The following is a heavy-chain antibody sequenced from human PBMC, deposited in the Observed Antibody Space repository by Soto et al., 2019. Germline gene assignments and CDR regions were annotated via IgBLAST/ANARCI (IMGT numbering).Heavy chain of an antibody. CDR1: GFTFSTYW. V-gene: IGHV3-7*01. CDR2: IKEDGSAK. CDR3: ARDRGRGVECFGTCYSSYFDP. J-gene: IGHJ5*02. Sequence: EVQLVESGGGLVQPGGSLRLSCAASGFTFSTYWMSWVRQAPGKGLECVANIKEDGSAKSYVDSVKGRFTISRDNAKNSLYLQMNSLRAEDTAVYHCARDRGRGVECFGTCYSSYFDPWGQGTLVTVSS. D-gene: IGHD2-15*01.